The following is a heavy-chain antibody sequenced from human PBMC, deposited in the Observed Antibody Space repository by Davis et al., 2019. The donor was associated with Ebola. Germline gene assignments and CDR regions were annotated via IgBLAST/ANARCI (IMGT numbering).Heavy chain of an antibody. CDR3: ARGPRYFDWFWDC. Sequence: GESLKISCTASGFAFNTYWMSWVRQAPGKGLEWVSVIYNAGSTYYADSVKGRFTISRDNSKNTLYLQMNSLRAEDTAVYYCARGPRYFDWFWDCWGQGTLVTVSS. J-gene: IGHJ4*02. V-gene: IGHV3-53*01. CDR2: IYNAGST. CDR1: GFAFNTYW. D-gene: IGHD3-9*01.